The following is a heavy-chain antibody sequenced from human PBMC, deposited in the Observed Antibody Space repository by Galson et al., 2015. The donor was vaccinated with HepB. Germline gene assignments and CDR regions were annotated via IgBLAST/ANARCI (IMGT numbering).Heavy chain of an antibody. CDR3: ATGVLGYCSGGSCYRAHY. V-gene: IGHV3-9*01. CDR2: ISWNSGSI. CDR1: GFTFDDYA. D-gene: IGHD2-15*01. J-gene: IGHJ4*02. Sequence: SLRLSCAASGFTFDDYAMHWVRQAPGKGLEWVSGISWNSGSIGYADSVKGRFTISRDNAKNSLYLQMNSLRAEDTALYYCATGVLGYCSGGSCYRAHYWGQGTLVPVSS.